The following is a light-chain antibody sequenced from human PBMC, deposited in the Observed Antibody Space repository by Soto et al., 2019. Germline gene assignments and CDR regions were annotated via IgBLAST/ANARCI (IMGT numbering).Light chain of an antibody. V-gene: IGLV1-51*01. J-gene: IGLJ1*01. CDR3: GTWDNSLSAGL. CDR2: DDV. Sequence: HSVLTQTPSVSAAPGQRVTISCSGSRSNVGENYVSWYQQFPGTAPQLVIYDDVKRSPGIPDRFSASKSGTSATLAITGLQTGDEADYYCGTWDNSLSAGLFGTGTKVTVL. CDR1: RSNVGENY.